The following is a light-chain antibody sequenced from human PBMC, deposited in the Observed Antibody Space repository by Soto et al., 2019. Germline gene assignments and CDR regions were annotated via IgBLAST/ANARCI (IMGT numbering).Light chain of an antibody. CDR1: QSISSW. CDR2: KAS. Sequence: DIQMTQSPSTPSASVGDRVTITCRASQSISSWLAWYQQKPGKAPNLLIYKASSLQSGVPSRFSGSGSGTEFTFTIISLQPDDCGTYYCQQYNDKWTFGQGTKV. CDR3: QQYNDKWT. V-gene: IGKV1-5*03. J-gene: IGKJ1*01.